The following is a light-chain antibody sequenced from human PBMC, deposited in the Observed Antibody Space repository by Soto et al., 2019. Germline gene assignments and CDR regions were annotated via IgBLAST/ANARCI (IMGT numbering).Light chain of an antibody. V-gene: IGKV4-1*01. Sequence: DIVMTQSPDSLAVSLGERATINCKSSQSVLYSSNNRNYLAWYQQRPGQPPKLLLYWASTRESGVPDRFSGSGSGTDFTLTISSLQAEDVAVYYCQKYSSSPLTFGGGTKVEIK. CDR1: QSVLYSSNNRNY. CDR2: WAS. J-gene: IGKJ4*01. CDR3: QKYSSSPLT.